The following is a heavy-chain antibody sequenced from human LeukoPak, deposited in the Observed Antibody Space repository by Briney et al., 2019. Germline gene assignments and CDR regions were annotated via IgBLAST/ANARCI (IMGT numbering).Heavy chain of an antibody. CDR3: ARGLRDSSGYYHIESDAFDI. V-gene: IGHV1-8*03. Sequence: ASVKVPCKASGYTFTSYDINWVRQATGQGLEWMGWMNPNSGNTGYAQKFQGRVTITRNTSISTAYMELSSLRSEDTAVYYCARGLRDSSGYYHIESDAFDIWGQGTMVTVSS. CDR1: GYTFTSYD. CDR2: MNPNSGNT. J-gene: IGHJ3*02. D-gene: IGHD3-22*01.